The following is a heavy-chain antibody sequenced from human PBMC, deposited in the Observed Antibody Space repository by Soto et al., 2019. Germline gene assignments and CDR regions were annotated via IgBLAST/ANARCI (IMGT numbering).Heavy chain of an antibody. CDR2: IIPIFGTA. V-gene: IGHV1-69*13. CDR1: GGTFSSYA. D-gene: IGHD3-22*01. CDR3: ASRPKLPTITTVSWPLDF. J-gene: IGHJ4*02. Sequence: ASVKVSCKASGGTFSSYAISWVRQAPGQGLEWMGGIIPIFGTANYAQKFQGRVTITADESTSTAYMELNNLRAEDTAIYYCASRPKLPTITTVSWPLDFWGPGTLVTVSS.